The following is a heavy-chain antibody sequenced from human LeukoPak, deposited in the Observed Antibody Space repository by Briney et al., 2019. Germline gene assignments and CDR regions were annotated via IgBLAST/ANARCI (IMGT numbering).Heavy chain of an antibody. V-gene: IGHV3-30*04. J-gene: IGHJ4*02. CDR2: ISYDGSNK. Sequence: GGSLRLSCTASGFTFSSYAMHWVRLAPGKGLEWVAVISYDGSNKYYADSVKGRFTISRDNSKNTLYLQMNSLRAGDTAVYYCARDWREWIQLWLLTYWGQGTLVTVSS. CDR3: ARDWREWIQLWLLTY. D-gene: IGHD5-18*01. CDR1: GFTFSSYA.